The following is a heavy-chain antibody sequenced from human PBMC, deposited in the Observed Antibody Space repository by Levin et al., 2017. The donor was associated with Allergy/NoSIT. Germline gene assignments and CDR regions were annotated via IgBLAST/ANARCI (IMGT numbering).Heavy chain of an antibody. J-gene: IGHJ4*02. D-gene: IGHD5-18*01. CDR3: ARAATGYSYGDFDY. CDR1: GDSVSSNSAV. V-gene: IGHV6-1*01. Sequence: SQTLSLTCAISGDSVSSNSAVWNWIRQSPSRGLEWLGRTYYRSKCYNDYAVSVKSRITINPDTSKNQFSLQLNSVTPEDTAVYYCARAATGYSYGDFDYWGQGTLVTVSS. CDR2: TYYRSKCYN.